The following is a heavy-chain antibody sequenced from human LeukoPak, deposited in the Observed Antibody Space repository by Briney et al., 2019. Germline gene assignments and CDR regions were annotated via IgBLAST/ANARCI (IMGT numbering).Heavy chain of an antibody. J-gene: IGHJ5*02. D-gene: IGHD1-1*01. V-gene: IGHV4-61*01. CDR3: ARGERSNDWFDP. CDR1: GGSVSSGSYY. Sequence: SETLSLTCTVSGGSVSSGSYYWSWIRQPPGKGLEWIGHIYYSGSTNYNPSLKSRVTISVDTSKNQFSQKLSSVTAADTAVYYCARGERSNDWFDPWGQGTLVTVSS. CDR2: IYYSGST.